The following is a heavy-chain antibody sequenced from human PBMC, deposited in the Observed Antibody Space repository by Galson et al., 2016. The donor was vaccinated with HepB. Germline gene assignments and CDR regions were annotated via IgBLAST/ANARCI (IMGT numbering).Heavy chain of an antibody. D-gene: IGHD3-22*01. J-gene: IGHJ6*02. Sequence: SCKASGGTFSSYAISWVRQAPGQGLEWMGGIIPIFGPANYAQKFQGRVSITADESTSTAYMALSSLRSEDTAMYYCARGWFFYDTSGYPAKYYYYGMDVWGQGTTVTVSS. CDR3: ARGWFFYDTSGYPAKYYYYGMDV. CDR1: GGTFSSYA. CDR2: IIPIFGPA. V-gene: IGHV1-69*01.